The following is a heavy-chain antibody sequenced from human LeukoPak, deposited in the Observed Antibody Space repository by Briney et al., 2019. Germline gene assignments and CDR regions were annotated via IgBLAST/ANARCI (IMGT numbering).Heavy chain of an antibody. J-gene: IGHJ4*02. CDR3: ASAVPGYSSSPFD. V-gene: IGHV3-21*01. CDR1: GFTFSSYS. D-gene: IGHD6-13*01. CDR2: ISSSSSYI. Sequence: PGGSLRLSCAASGFTFSSYSMNWVRQAPGKGLEWVSSISSSSSYIYYADSVKGRFTISRDNAKNSLYLQMNSLRAEDTAVYYCASAVPGYSSSPFDCGQGTLVTVSS.